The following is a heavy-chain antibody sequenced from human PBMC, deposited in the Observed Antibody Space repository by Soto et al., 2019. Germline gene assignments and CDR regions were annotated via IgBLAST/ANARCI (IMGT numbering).Heavy chain of an antibody. J-gene: IGHJ4*02. V-gene: IGHV4-34*01. CDR1: GGSFSGYY. CDR3: ARIPRVFGVVPPRGYFDY. D-gene: IGHD3-3*01. Sequence: SETLSLTCAVYGGSFSGYYWSWIRQPPGKGLEWIGEINHSGSTNYNPSLKSRVTISVDTSKNQFSLKLSSVTAADTAVYYCARIPRVFGVVPPRGYFDYWGQGTLVTVSS. CDR2: INHSGST.